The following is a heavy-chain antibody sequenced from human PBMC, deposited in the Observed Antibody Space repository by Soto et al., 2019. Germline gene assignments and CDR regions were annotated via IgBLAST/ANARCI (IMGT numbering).Heavy chain of an antibody. CDR2: INSDGSST. D-gene: IGHD2-15*01. V-gene: IGHV3-74*01. CDR3: ARDQGYCSGGSCYVAGY. Sequence: EVQLVESGGGLVQPGGSLRLSCAASGFTFSNYWMHWVRQVPGKGLVWVSRINSDGSSTGYADSVMGRFTISRDNAKNTVDLQMNSLRAEDTAVYYCARDQGYCSGGSCYVAGYWGQGTLVTVSS. J-gene: IGHJ4*02. CDR1: GFTFSNYW.